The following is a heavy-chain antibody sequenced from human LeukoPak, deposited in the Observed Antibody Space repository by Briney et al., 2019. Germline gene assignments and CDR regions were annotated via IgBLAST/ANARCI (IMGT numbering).Heavy chain of an antibody. D-gene: IGHD1-1*01. J-gene: IGHJ4*02. Sequence: GGSLRLSCAASGFTFSTYWMTWVRQAPGKGPEWVTNIKEDGSATYYVDSVKGRFTISRDNAKKSLYLQMNSLRAEDTAVYYCARDSPGYLAYDSWGQGTLVTVSS. CDR2: IKEDGSAT. CDR3: ARDSPGYLAYDS. V-gene: IGHV3-7*04. CDR1: GFTFSTYW.